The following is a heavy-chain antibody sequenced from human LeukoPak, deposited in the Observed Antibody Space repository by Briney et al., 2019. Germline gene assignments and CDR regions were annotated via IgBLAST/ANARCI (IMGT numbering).Heavy chain of an antibody. D-gene: IGHD3-3*01. CDR1: GFTVSSNY. Sequence: GGSLRLSCAASGFTVSSNYMSWVRQAPGKGLEWVSVIYSGGSTYYADSVKGRFTISRDNSKNTLYLQMNSLRAEDTAVYYCARVVQNTIFGVAKENWFDPWGQGTLVTVSS. J-gene: IGHJ5*02. CDR3: ARVVQNTIFGVAKENWFDP. CDR2: IYSGGST. V-gene: IGHV3-53*01.